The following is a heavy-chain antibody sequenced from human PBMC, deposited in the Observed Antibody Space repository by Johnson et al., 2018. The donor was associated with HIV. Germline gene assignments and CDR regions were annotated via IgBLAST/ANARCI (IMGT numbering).Heavy chain of an antibody. J-gene: IGHJ3*02. Sequence: VQLVESGGGLVQPGGSLRLSCAASGFTFSSYWMSWVRQAPGKGLEWVANIKQDGSEKYYVDSVKGRFTISRDNAKNSLYLQINSLRAEDTAVYYCARDFRSVGANDAFDIWGQGTMVTVSS. V-gene: IGHV3-7*01. D-gene: IGHD1-26*01. CDR3: ARDFRSVGANDAFDI. CDR2: IKQDGSEK. CDR1: GFTFSSYW.